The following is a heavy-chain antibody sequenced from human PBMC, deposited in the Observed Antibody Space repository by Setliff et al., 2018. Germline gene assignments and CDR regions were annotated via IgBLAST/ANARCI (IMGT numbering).Heavy chain of an antibody. Sequence: SETLSLTCTVSDGSSSSHYWSWVRQPPEKGLEWIREINHSGNTNYNPSLKSRVTISVDKSTNQFSLKLNSVTAADTAVYYCVRTDYSDGRYSMDVWGKGTTVTVSS. CDR2: INHSGNT. J-gene: IGHJ6*03. V-gene: IGHV4-4*02. D-gene: IGHD6-19*01. CDR1: DGSSSSHY. CDR3: VRTDYSDGRYSMDV.